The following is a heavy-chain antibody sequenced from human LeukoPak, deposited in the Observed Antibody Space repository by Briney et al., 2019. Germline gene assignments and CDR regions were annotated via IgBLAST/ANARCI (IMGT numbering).Heavy chain of an antibody. Sequence: PGGSLRLSCAASGFTVSSNDMSWVRQAPGKGLECISVIYSGGSTDYADSVKGRLTISRDNSKNTLYLQMNSLRAEDTAVYYCANDCSSTSCYSRTLDSFDYWGQGTLVTVSS. J-gene: IGHJ4*02. CDR2: IYSGGST. CDR3: ANDCSSTSCYSRTLDSFDY. V-gene: IGHV3-53*01. CDR1: GFTVSSND. D-gene: IGHD2-2*01.